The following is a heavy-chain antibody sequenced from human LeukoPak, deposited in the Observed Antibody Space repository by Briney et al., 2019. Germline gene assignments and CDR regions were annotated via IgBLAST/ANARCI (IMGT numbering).Heavy chain of an antibody. Sequence: PSETLSLTCAVYGGSFSGYYWSWIRQPPGKGLEWIGEINHSGSTNYNPSLKSRVTISVDTSKNQFSLKLSSVTAADTAVYYCARAGYRQLYYYYGMDVWGQGTTVTVSS. J-gene: IGHJ6*02. V-gene: IGHV4-34*01. CDR3: ARAGYRQLYYYYGMDV. D-gene: IGHD5-24*01. CDR2: INHSGST. CDR1: GGSFSGYY.